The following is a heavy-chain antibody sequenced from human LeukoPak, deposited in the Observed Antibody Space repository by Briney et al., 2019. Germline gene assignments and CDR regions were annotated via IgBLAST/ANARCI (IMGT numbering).Heavy chain of an antibody. D-gene: IGHD2-2*01. CDR2: ITSSGAGT. CDR1: GFAFYNYG. J-gene: IGHJ4*02. Sequence: PGGSLRLSCAASGFAFYNYGMIWVRQAPGKGLEWVSDITSSGAGTSYANSVKGRFTISRDNSKSTLYLQMNSLRVEDTAVYYCAKGGSSSRHPYYFDYWGQGTLVTVSA. V-gene: IGHV3-23*01. CDR3: AKGGSSSRHPYYFDY.